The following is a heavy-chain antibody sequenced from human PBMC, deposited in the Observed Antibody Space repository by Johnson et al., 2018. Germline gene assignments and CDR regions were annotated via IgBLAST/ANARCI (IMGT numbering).Heavy chain of an antibody. V-gene: IGHV1-69*01. D-gene: IGHD1-26*01. CDR1: GGTFSSYA. J-gene: IGHJ1*01. CDR3: ARDRGVGAPAYFQH. Sequence: QVQLVESGAEVKKPGSSVKVSCKASGGTFSSYAISWVRQAPGQGLEWMGGIIPIFGTANYAQKFRGRVTLTADESTSTAYMGLSSLRSEDTALSYCARDRGVGAPAYFQHWGQGTLVTVSS. CDR2: IIPIFGTA.